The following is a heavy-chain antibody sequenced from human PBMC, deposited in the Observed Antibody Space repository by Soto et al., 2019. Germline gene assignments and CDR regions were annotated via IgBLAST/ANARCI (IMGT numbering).Heavy chain of an antibody. CDR3: ARSLRTVAGAYNWFDP. CDR2: IIPICGTA. J-gene: IGHJ5*02. Sequence: QVQLVQSGAEVTKPGSSVKVSCKASGGTFSSYAISWVRQAPGQGLEWMGGIIPICGTANYAQKFQGRVTITADESTSTADMELSSLRSEDTAVYYCARSLRTVAGAYNWFDPWGQGTLVTVSS. D-gene: IGHD6-19*01. V-gene: IGHV1-69*01. CDR1: GGTFSSYA.